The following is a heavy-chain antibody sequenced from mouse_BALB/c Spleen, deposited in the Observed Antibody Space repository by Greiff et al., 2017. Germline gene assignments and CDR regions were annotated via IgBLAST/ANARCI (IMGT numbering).Heavy chain of an antibody. D-gene: IGHD2-2*01. V-gene: IGHV1S81*02. Sequence: VQLQQPGAELVKPGASVKLSCKASGYTFTSYWMHWVKQRPGQGLELIGEINPSNGRTNYNEKFKSKATLTVDKSSSTAYMQLSSLTSEDSAVYYCARSGGYDDMDYWGQGTSVTVSS. J-gene: IGHJ4*01. CDR3: ARSGGYDDMDY. CDR2: INPSNGRT. CDR1: GYTFTSYW.